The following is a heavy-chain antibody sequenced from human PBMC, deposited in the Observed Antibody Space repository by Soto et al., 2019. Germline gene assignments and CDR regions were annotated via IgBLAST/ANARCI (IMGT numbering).Heavy chain of an antibody. CDR3: AKDRRLNGLSHYYGSGSYDV. D-gene: IGHD3-10*01. J-gene: IGHJ4*02. CDR1: GFTFSSYA. CDR2: ISGSGGST. V-gene: IGHV3-23*01. Sequence: GGSLRLSCAASGFTFSSYAMSWVRQAPGKGLEWVSAISGSGGSTYYADSVKGRFTISRDNSKNTLYLQMNSLRAEDTAVYYCAKDRRLNGLSHYYGSGSYDVWGQGTLVTVSS.